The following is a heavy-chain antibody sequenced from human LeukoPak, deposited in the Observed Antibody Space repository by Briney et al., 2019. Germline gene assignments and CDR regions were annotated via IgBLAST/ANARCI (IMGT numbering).Heavy chain of an antibody. CDR1: GFTFSSYE. J-gene: IGHJ4*02. D-gene: IGHD3-3*01. CDR2: ISSSGSTI. V-gene: IGHV3-48*03. CDR3: TTLGVLNITMFGVVIVRPSNYFDY. Sequence: PGGSLRLSCAASGFTFSSYEMNWVRQAPGKGLEWVSYISSSGSTIYYADSVKGRFTISRDNAKNSLYLQMNSLKTEDTAVYYCTTLGVLNITMFGVVIVRPSNYFDYGGQGTLVTVSA.